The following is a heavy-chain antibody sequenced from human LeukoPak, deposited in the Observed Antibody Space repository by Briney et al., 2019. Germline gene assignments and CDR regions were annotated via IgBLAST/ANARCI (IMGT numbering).Heavy chain of an antibody. CDR2: TRYDGSNK. CDR3: AKDYRGITMVRGANFDY. J-gene: IGHJ4*02. CDR1: GFTFSSYG. D-gene: IGHD3-10*01. V-gene: IGHV3-30*02. Sequence: GGSLRLSCAASGFTFSSYGMHWVRQAPGKGLEWVAFTRYDGSNKYYADSVKGRFTISRDNSKNTLYLQMNSLRAEDTAVYYCAKDYRGITMVRGANFDYWGQGTLVTASS.